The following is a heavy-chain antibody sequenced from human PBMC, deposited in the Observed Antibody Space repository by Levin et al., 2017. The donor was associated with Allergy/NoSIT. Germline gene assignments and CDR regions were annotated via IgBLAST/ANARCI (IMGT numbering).Heavy chain of an antibody. CDR3: ARMGDTAMVDPFDY. J-gene: IGHJ4*02. CDR2: IYSSGST. Sequence: SQTLSLTCTVSGGSISNYYWSWIRQPPGKGLEWIGYIYSSGSTNYNPSLKSRVTISVDTSKSQFSLKLTSVTAADTAVYYCARMGDTAMVDPFDYWGQGTLSPSPQ. V-gene: IGHV4-59*01. D-gene: IGHD5-18*01. CDR1: GGSISNYY.